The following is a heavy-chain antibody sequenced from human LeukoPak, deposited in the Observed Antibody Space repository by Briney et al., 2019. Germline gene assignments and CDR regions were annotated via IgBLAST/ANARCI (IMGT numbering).Heavy chain of an antibody. CDR1: GFTFSSYG. J-gene: IGHJ4*02. V-gene: IGHV3-33*06. CDR3: AKDAGDRGYHLLYFDY. D-gene: IGHD3-22*01. Sequence: GRSLRLSCAASGFTFSSYGMHWVRQAPGKGLEWVAVIWYDGSNKYYADSVKGRFTISRDNSKNTLYLQMNSLRAEDTAVYYCAKDAGDRGYHLLYFDYWGQGTLVTVSS. CDR2: IWYDGSNK.